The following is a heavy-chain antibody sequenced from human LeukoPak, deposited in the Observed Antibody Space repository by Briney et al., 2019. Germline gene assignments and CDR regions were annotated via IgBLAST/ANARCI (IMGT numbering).Heavy chain of an antibody. D-gene: IGHD1-7*01. Sequence: SETLSLTCTVSGGSVSHYYWSWVRQAPGRGLDWTGYIYYSGTTNYNPSLKSRVTMSLDTSKNQFSLRLSSVTAADTAVYYCATGSSYPPGELDYWGQGSLVTVSS. CDR2: IYYSGTT. V-gene: IGHV4-59*02. CDR1: GGSVSHYY. CDR3: ATGSSYPPGELDY. J-gene: IGHJ4*02.